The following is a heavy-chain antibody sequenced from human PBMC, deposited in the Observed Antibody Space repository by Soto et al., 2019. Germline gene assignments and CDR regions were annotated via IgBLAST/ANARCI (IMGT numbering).Heavy chain of an antibody. CDR3: VRDGHYAFDY. Sequence: GGSLRLSCAASGFTFSTYSMNWVRQAPGKGLEWISYIRSSSSITYAESVRGRFTISRDDVEDSLYLQMNSLRAEDTAVYYCVRDGHYAFDYWGQGILVTVSS. J-gene: IGHJ4*02. V-gene: IGHV3-48*01. CDR2: IRSSSSI. D-gene: IGHD4-17*01. CDR1: GFTFSTYS.